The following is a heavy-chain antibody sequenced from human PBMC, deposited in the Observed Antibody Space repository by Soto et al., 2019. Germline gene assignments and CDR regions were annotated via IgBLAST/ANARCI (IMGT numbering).Heavy chain of an antibody. CDR2: ISSSGSTI. J-gene: IGHJ6*02. Sequence: PGGSLRLSCAASGFTFSDYYMSWIRQAPGKGLEWVSYISSSGSTIYYADSVKGRFTISRDNAKNSLYLQMNSLRAEDTAVYYCARDGGWELDLRRGGLSYYYYGMDVWGQGTTVTVSS. CDR3: ARDGGWELDLRRGGLSYYYYGMDV. CDR1: GFTFSDYY. D-gene: IGHD1-26*01. V-gene: IGHV3-11*01.